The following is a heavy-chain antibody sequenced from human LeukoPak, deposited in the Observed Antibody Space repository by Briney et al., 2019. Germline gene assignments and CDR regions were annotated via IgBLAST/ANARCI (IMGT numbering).Heavy chain of an antibody. J-gene: IGHJ5*02. Sequence: PSETLSLTCAVYGGSFSGYYWSWIRQPPGKGLEWIGEINHSGSTNYNPSLKSRVTISVDTSKNQFSLKLSSVTAADTAVYYCARGGRLRRSWFDPWGQGTLVTVSS. D-gene: IGHD4-17*01. CDR3: ARGGRLRRSWFDP. CDR1: GGSFSGYY. CDR2: INHSGST. V-gene: IGHV4-34*01.